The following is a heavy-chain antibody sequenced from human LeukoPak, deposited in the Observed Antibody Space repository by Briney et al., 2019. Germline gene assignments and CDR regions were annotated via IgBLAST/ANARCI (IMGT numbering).Heavy chain of an antibody. CDR1: GFTFSTYW. J-gene: IGHJ4*02. V-gene: IGHV3-7*04. Sequence: GGSLRLSCAASGFTFSTYWMTWVRRAPGKGLAWVANINQDGSEKYYVDSVEGRFSISRDNAKNSLFLQMKSLRAEDTAVYYCARAVAGSFDYWGQGTLVTVSS. CDR2: INQDGSEK. D-gene: IGHD6-19*01. CDR3: ARAVAGSFDY.